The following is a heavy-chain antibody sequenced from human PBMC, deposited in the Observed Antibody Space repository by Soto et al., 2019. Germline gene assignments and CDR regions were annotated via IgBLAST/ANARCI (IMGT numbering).Heavy chain of an antibody. CDR1: GYTFTSYG. D-gene: IGHD3-3*01. CDR2: ISAYNGNT. Sequence: GALVKVSCKASGYTFTSYGISWVRKAPGQGLEWMGWISAYNGNTNYAQKFQGRVTMTTDTSTSTAYMELRSLRSDDTAVYYCARTLNEWLLGLDWGQGTLVTVSS. J-gene: IGHJ4*02. CDR3: ARTLNEWLLGLD. V-gene: IGHV1-18*01.